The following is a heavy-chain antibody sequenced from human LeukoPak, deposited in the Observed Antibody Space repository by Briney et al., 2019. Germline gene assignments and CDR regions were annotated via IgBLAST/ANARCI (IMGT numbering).Heavy chain of an antibody. J-gene: IGHJ4*02. CDR1: GGSFSGYY. CDR3: ARFAYGDYAGDFDH. Sequence: SETLSLTCAVYGGSFSGYYWSWIRQPPGKGLEWIGEINHSGSTNYNPSLKSRVTISVDTSKNQFSLKLSSVTAADTAVYYCARFAYGDYAGDFDHWGQGTLVTVSS. V-gene: IGHV4-34*01. D-gene: IGHD4-17*01. CDR2: INHSGST.